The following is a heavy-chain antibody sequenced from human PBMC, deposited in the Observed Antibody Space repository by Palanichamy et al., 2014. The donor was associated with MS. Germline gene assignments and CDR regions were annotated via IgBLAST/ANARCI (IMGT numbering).Heavy chain of an antibody. CDR2: ISAAGVST. J-gene: IGHJ5*01. CDR1: GFTFSSYA. D-gene: IGHD1/OR15-1a*01. V-gene: IGHV3-23*01. Sequence: EVQLLEVWGRAWYRPGGSPRLSCAASGFTFSSYAMSWVRQTPGKGLEWVSAISAAGVSTYYADSVKGRFTISRDNSKNTLHLQMNSLGAEDTAVYYCAKHITGAKSFGSWGQGTLVTVSS. CDR3: AKHITGAKSFGS.